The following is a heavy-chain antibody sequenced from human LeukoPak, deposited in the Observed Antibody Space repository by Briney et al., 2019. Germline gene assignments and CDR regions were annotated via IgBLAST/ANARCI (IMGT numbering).Heavy chain of an antibody. V-gene: IGHV3-7*01. D-gene: IGHD5-12*01. CDR3: ARDGYRKCYDY. Sequence: GGSLRLSCVAFSSYWMSWVRQAPGKGLEWVANINQDGSEKYYVDSVEGRFTISRDNAKNPLYLQMNSLRAEDTAVYYCARDGYRKCYDYWGQGTLVTVSS. CDR1: SSYW. CDR2: INQDGSEK. J-gene: IGHJ4*02.